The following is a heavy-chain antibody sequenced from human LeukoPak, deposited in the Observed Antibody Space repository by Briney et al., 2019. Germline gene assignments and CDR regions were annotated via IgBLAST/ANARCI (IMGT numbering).Heavy chain of an antibody. CDR2: INPNSGGT. D-gene: IGHD3-3*01. CDR3: ATYRFLEWQRMDD. Sequence: ASVKVSCKASGYTFTSYAMNWVRQAPGQGLEWMGWINPNSGGTNYAQKFQGRVTMTRDTSISTAYMELSRLRSDDTAVYYCATYRFLEWQRMDDWGQGTLVTVSS. CDR1: GYTFTSYA. J-gene: IGHJ4*02. V-gene: IGHV1-2*02.